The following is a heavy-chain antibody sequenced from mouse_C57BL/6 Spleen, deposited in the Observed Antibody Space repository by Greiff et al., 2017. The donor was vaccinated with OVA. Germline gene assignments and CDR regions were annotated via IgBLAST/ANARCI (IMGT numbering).Heavy chain of an antibody. D-gene: IGHD3-3*01. CDR3: ARGGREYFDY. CDR1: GYTFTSYW. V-gene: IGHV1-59*01. J-gene: IGHJ2*01. Sequence: QVQLKQPGAELVRPGTSVKLSCKASGYTFTSYWMHWVKQRPGQGLEWIGVIDPSDSYTNYNQKFKGKATLTVDTSSSTAYMQLSSLTSEDSAVYYCARGGREYFDYWGQGTTLTVSS. CDR2: IDPSDSYT.